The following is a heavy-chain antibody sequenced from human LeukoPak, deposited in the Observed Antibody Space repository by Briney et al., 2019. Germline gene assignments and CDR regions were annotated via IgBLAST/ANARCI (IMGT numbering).Heavy chain of an antibody. D-gene: IGHD7-27*01. CDR1: GFTFSSYW. CDR3: ATSLGPLTEY. Sequence: GGSLRLSCAASGFTFSSYWMTWVRQAPGKGLEWVANIKQDGSEKYYVDSVKGRFTISRDNAKNSLDLQMNSLKGEDTAVYYCATSLGPLTEYWGQGTLVTVSS. CDR2: IKQDGSEK. V-gene: IGHV3-7*01. J-gene: IGHJ4*02.